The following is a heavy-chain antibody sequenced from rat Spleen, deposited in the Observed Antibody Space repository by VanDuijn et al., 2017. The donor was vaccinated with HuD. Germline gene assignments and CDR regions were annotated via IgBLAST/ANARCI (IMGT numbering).Heavy chain of an antibody. CDR1: GHSITSSL. CDR2: ISYSGST. D-gene: IGHD1-12*03. CDR3: ASYFPRLLVIAH. V-gene: IGHV3-1*01. Sequence: EVQLQESGPGLVKPSQSLSLTCSVTGHSITSSLRWNWIRKFPGNKMEWIGHISYSGSTSYNPSLKSRISITRDTSKTQFFLQLNSVNTENTAKDYGASYFPRLLVIAHWGQGGVATVS. J-gene: IGHJ2*01.